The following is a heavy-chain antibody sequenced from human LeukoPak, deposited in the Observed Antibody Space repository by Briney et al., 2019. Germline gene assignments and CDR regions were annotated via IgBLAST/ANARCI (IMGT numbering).Heavy chain of an antibody. V-gene: IGHV1-18*01. J-gene: IGHJ3*02. CDR3: ARDPYYYGSNAFDI. CDR2: ISAYNGNT. CDR1: GYTFTNSD. Sequence: ASVKVSCKASGYTFTNSDINWVRQASGQGLEWMGWISAYNGNTNYAQKLQGRVTMTTDTSTSTAYMELRSLRSDDTAVYYCARDPYYYGSNAFDIWGQGTMVTVSS. D-gene: IGHD3-10*01.